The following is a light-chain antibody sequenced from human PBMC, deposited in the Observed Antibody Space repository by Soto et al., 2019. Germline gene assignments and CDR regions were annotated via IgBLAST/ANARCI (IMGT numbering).Light chain of an antibody. CDR1: QSVSSN. CDR3: QQYINWPRT. CDR2: GAS. V-gene: IGKV3-15*01. J-gene: IGKJ1*01. Sequence: EIVMTQSPATLSVSPGERATLSCRASQSVSSNLAWYQQKPGQAPRLLIFGASTRAPGIPARFSGSGSGTEFTLTICSLQPKEFAVYCCQQYINWPRTFGQGTKVEIK.